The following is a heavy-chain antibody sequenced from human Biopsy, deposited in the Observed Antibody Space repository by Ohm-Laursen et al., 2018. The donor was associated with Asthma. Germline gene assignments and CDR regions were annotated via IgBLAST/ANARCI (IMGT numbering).Heavy chain of an antibody. Sequence: SVKVSCKASGGTFNYAITWVRQAPGQGLEWMGGIIPIFGTTNYAQKFKGRVTITADESSSTAYMELSSLRFEDTAVYYCASETGHSYGSGSEYYFDYWGQGTLVTVSS. CDR3: ASETGHSYGSGSEYYFDY. V-gene: IGHV1-69*13. D-gene: IGHD3-10*01. CDR2: IIPIFGTT. J-gene: IGHJ4*02. CDR1: GGTFNYA.